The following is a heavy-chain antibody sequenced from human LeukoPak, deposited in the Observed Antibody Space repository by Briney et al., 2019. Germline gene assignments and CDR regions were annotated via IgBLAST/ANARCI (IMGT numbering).Heavy chain of an antibody. CDR3: AKGKKLAVAGLFDY. Sequence: GGSLRLSCAASGFTFDDYAMHWVRQAPGKGLVWVSGISWNSGSIGYADSVKGRFTISRDNAKNSLYLQMNSLRAEDTALYYCAKGKKLAVAGLFDYWGQGTLVTVSS. J-gene: IGHJ4*02. CDR1: GFTFDDYA. D-gene: IGHD6-19*01. CDR2: ISWNSGSI. V-gene: IGHV3-9*01.